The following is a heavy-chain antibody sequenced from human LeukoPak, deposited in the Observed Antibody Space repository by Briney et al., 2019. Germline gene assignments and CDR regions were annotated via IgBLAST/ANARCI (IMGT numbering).Heavy chain of an antibody. CDR1: GGSISSSSYY. J-gene: IGHJ3*02. Sequence: SETLSLTCTVPGGSISSSSYYWGWIRQPPGKGLEWIGSIYYSGSTYYNPSLKSRVTISVDTSKNQFSLKLSSVTAADTAVYYCARDSAEGIVARDAFDIWGQGTMVTVSS. CDR3: ARDSAEGIVARDAFDI. CDR2: IYYSGST. V-gene: IGHV4-39*07. D-gene: IGHD2-21*01.